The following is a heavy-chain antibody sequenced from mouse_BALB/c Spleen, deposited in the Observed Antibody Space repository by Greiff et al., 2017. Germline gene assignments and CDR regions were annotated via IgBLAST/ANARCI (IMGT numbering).Heavy chain of an antibody. J-gene: IGHJ4*01. CDR1: GYSITSGYF. CDR2: ISYDGSN. D-gene: IGHD4-1*01. V-gene: IGHV3-6*02. Sequence: VQLKESGPGLVKPSQSLSLTCSVSGYSITSGYFWYWIRQFPGNKLEWMGFISYDGSNNYNPSLKNRISITRDTSKNQFFLKLNSVTTEDTATYYCARNWVYAMDYWGQGTSVTVSS. CDR3: ARNWVYAMDY.